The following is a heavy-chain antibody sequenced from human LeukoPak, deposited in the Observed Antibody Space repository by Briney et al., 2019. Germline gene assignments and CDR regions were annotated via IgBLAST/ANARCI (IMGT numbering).Heavy chain of an antibody. V-gene: IGHV1-69*10. CDR3: ASPGVLMVYAILTY. J-gene: IGHJ4*02. CDR1: GGTFSSYA. Sequence: ASVKVSCKASGGTFSSYAISWVRQAPGQGLEWMGGIIPILGTANYAQKFQGRVTITADKSTSTAYMELSSLRSEDTAVYYCASPGVLMVYAILTYWGQGTLVTVSS. D-gene: IGHD2-8*01. CDR2: IIPILGTA.